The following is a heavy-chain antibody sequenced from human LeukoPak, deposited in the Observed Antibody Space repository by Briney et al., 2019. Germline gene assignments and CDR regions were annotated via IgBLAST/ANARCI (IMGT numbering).Heavy chain of an antibody. V-gene: IGHV4-59*01. J-gene: IGHJ3*02. Sequence: PSETLSLTCTVSGGSISSYYWSWIRQPPGKGLEWIGYIYYSGSTNYNPSLKSRVTISVDTSKNQFSLKLSSVTAADTAVYYCARDLGVLRGAFDIWGQGTMVTVSS. CDR1: GGSISSYY. D-gene: IGHD3-10*01. CDR3: ARDLGVLRGAFDI. CDR2: IYYSGST.